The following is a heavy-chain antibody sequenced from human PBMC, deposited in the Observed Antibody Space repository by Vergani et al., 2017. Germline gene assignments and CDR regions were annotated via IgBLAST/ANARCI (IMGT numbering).Heavy chain of an antibody. CDR3: ARGMTTETTDLDGFDI. Sequence: EVQLVESGGGLVKPGGSLRLSCAASGFTVSSNYMSWVRQAPGKGLEWVSTINIGGRTSYADSVKGRLTLTRDDSKNTLHLQMNSLRPEDTAVYYCARGMTTETTDLDGFDIWGQGTMVSVSS. D-gene: IGHD4-17*01. V-gene: IGHV3-66*02. CDR2: INIGGRT. J-gene: IGHJ3*02. CDR1: GFTVSSNY.